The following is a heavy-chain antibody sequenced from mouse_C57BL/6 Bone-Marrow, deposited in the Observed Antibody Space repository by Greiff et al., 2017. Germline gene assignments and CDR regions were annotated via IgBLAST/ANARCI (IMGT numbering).Heavy chain of an antibody. J-gene: IGHJ2*01. Sequence: EVKVVESGGDLVKPGGSLKLSCAASGFTFRSYGMSWVRQTPDKRLEWVATISSGGSYTYYPDSVKGRFTISRDNAKNTLYLQMSSLKSEDTAMYYCARHSSYPYYFDYWGQGTTLTVSS. CDR2: ISSGGSYT. CDR1: GFTFRSYG. V-gene: IGHV5-6*01. CDR3: ARHSSYPYYFDY. D-gene: IGHD1-1*01.